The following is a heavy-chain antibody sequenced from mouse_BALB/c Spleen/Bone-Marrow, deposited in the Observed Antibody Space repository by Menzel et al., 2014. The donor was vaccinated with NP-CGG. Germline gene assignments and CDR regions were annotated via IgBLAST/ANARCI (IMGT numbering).Heavy chain of an antibody. CDR1: GYTFSSFW. Sequence: VPLVESGDALLKPGASVKISCTATGYTFSSFWIEWVKQRPGHGLEWIGEILPGSGSNKYNEKLKGKATFTADTSSNTAYMQLSTLTSEDSAVYYCATARATSYYVRDYWSQGTSVTVSS. D-gene: IGHD3-1*01. CDR3: ATARATSYYVRDY. J-gene: IGHJ4*01. V-gene: IGHV1-9*01. CDR2: ILPGSGSN.